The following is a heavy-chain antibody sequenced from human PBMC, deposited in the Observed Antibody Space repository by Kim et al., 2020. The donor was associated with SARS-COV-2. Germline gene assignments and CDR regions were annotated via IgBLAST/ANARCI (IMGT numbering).Heavy chain of an antibody. CDR2: INPSGGST. D-gene: IGHD3-3*01. J-gene: IGHJ6*03. CDR3: ARDGRITSFGVVPIRGNYYYMDV. Sequence: ASVKVSCKASGYTFTSYYMHWVRQAPGQGLEWMGIINPSGGSTSYAQKFQGRVTMTRDTSTSTVYMELSSLRSEDTAVYYWARDGRITSFGVVPIRGNYYYMDVWGKGTTVTVSS. V-gene: IGHV1-46*01. CDR1: GYTFTSYY.